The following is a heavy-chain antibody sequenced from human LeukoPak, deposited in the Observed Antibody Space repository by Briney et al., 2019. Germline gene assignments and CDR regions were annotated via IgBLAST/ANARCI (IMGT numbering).Heavy chain of an antibody. J-gene: IGHJ4*02. CDR3: ATPFCSSSNCYAGRLAY. V-gene: IGHV1-18*01. CDR1: GYPFTSYG. D-gene: IGHD2-2*01. CDR2: ISAYNGYT. Sequence: GASVKVSCKASGYPFTSYGISWVRQAPGQGLEWMGWISAYNGYTNYAQKVRGRVTMTTDTSTSTAYMELRSLRSDDTAVYFCATPFCSSSNCYAGRLAYWGQGTLVTVSS.